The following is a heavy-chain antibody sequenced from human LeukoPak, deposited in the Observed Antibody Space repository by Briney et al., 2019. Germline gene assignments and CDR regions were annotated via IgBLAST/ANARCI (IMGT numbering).Heavy chain of an antibody. CDR3: ARAGAGSSPMVFDY. D-gene: IGHD1-26*01. CDR1: GYTFTIYY. CDR2: INTSGSST. Sequence: EASVTLSFSSSGYTFTIYYMDWIRQAPGQGQGWMGVINTSGSSTSYAQKFQGRVTMTRDTSTSTVYMELSSLRSEDTAVYYCARAGAGSSPMVFDYWGQGTLVTVSS. J-gene: IGHJ4*02. V-gene: IGHV1-46*01.